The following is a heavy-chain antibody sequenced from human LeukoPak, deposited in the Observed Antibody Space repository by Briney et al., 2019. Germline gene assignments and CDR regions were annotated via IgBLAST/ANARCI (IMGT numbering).Heavy chain of an antibody. J-gene: IGHJ4*02. D-gene: IGHD6-13*01. V-gene: IGHV3-23*01. Sequence: GGSLRLSCAASGFTFSSYAMSWVRQAPVKGLEWVSAISGSGGSTYYADSVKGRFTISRDNSKNTLYLQMNSLRAEDTAVYYCAKPREQQLVYFDYWGQGTLVTVSS. CDR1: GFTFSSYA. CDR3: AKPREQQLVYFDY. CDR2: ISGSGGST.